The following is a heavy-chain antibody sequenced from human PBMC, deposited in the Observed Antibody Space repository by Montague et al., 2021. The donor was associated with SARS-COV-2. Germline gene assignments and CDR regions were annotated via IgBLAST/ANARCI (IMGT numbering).Heavy chain of an antibody. D-gene: IGHD4/OR15-4a*01. J-gene: IGHJ3*01. V-gene: IGHV3-30*17. CDR2: LNSSHN. CDR3: ARDRVPPDYGDAFDL. CDR1: GFIFSNYF. Sequence: SLRLSCAASGFIFSNYFSEPVRLSSDSGADRMGTRLNSSHNEFSYAVFCLRYTISRDNSKNTLFLRLNSLPPEDTAVYYCARDRVPPDYGDAFDLWGRG.